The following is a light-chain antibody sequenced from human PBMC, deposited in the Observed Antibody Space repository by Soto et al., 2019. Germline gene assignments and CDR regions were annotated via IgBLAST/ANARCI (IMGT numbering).Light chain of an antibody. CDR2: AAS. V-gene: IGKV1-12*01. Sequence: IQVTQPPSSESGFIGDRVTISCRASQDIGRRLAWFQQKPGKAPKYLIQAASSLQSGVPSRFSGGGSGTDFTLTISSLEPEDFAVYYCQQRSNLPPTFGQGTRLEIK. J-gene: IGKJ5*01. CDR1: QDIGRR. CDR3: QQRSNLPPT.